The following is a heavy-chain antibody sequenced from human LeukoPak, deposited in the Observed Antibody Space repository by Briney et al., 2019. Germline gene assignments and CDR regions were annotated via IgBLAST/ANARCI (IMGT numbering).Heavy chain of an antibody. V-gene: IGHV1-69*04. CDR1: GGTFSSYA. CDR3: AREEYDYVWGSYRHNWFDP. J-gene: IGHJ5*02. D-gene: IGHD3-16*02. CDR2: IIPILGIA. Sequence: ASVKVSCKASGGTFSSYAISWVRQAPGQGFEWMGRIIPILGIANYAQKFQGRVTITADKSTSTAYMELSSLRSEDTAVYYCAREEYDYVWGSYRHNWFDPWGQGTLVTVSS.